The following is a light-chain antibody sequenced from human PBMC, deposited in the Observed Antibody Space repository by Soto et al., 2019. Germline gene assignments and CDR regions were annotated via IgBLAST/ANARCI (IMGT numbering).Light chain of an antibody. CDR3: EKWDDTLNGSV. CDR1: SSNIGNNA. Sequence: QSVLTQPPSVSEAPRQRVTISCSGGSSNIGNNAVNWYQQLPGKAPKLLIYYDDLLPSGVSDRFSGSESGTSASLAISGLQSENEVDYSGEKWDDTLNGSVFGPGTKVTVL. CDR2: YDD. J-gene: IGLJ1*01. V-gene: IGLV1-36*01.